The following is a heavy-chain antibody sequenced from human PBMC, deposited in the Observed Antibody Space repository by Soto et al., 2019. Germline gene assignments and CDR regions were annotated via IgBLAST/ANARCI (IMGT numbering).Heavy chain of an antibody. CDR1: GFTFSSYA. V-gene: IGHV3-64*01. Sequence: GGSLRLSCAASGFTFSSYAMHWVRQAPGKGLEYVSAISSNGGSTYYANSVKGRFTISRDNSKNTLYLQMSSLRSEDTAVYYCARKEVDYYDHNGYYYSAFDIWGQGTMVTVSS. J-gene: IGHJ3*02. D-gene: IGHD3-22*01. CDR3: ARKEVDYYDHNGYYYSAFDI. CDR2: ISSNGGST.